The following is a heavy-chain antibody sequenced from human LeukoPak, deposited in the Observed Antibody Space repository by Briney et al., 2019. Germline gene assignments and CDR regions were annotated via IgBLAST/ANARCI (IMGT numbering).Heavy chain of an antibody. Sequence: PGRSLRLSCAASGFTLSSYGMHWVPQAPGKALEWVAVISYDGSNKYYADSVKGRFTISRDNSKHTLYLQMNSLRAEDTAVYYCATQRPFDWFGTPVAFDIWGQGTMVTVSS. CDR2: ISYDGSNK. CDR3: ATQRPFDWFGTPVAFDI. CDR1: GFTLSSYG. J-gene: IGHJ3*02. V-gene: IGHV3-30*03. D-gene: IGHD3-9*01.